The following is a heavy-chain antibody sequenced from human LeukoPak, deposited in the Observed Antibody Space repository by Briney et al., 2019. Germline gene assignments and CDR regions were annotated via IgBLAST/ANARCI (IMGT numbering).Heavy chain of an antibody. Sequence: SETLSLTCTVSGYSISSGYYWGWIRQPPGKGLEWIGSIYHSGSTYYKSSLKSRVTISVDTSKNQFSLKLTSVTAADTAVYYCAREFTYYYDSSGYDAFDIWGQGTMVTVSS. J-gene: IGHJ3*02. D-gene: IGHD3-22*01. CDR1: GYSISSGYY. CDR3: AREFTYYYDSSGYDAFDI. V-gene: IGHV4-38-2*02. CDR2: IYHSGST.